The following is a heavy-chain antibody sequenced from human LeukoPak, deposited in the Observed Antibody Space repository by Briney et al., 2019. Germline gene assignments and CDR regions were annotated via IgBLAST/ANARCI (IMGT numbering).Heavy chain of an antibody. V-gene: IGHV4-39*07. J-gene: IGHJ6*03. CDR3: ARQYYYYVSGSWYYYMDV. CDR2: IYYSGST. D-gene: IGHD3-10*01. Sequence: PSETLSLTCTVSGGSISSSSYYWGWLRQPPGKGLEWIGSIYYSGSTYYNPSLKSRVTISVDTSKNQFSLKLTSVTAADTAVYYCARQYYYYVSGSWYYYMDVWGKGTTVTISS. CDR1: GGSISSSSYY.